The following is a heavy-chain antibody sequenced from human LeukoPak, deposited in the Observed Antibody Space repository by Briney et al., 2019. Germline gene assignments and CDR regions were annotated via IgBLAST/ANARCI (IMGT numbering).Heavy chain of an antibody. CDR2: ISSNGGST. J-gene: IGHJ4*02. V-gene: IGHV3-64*01. D-gene: IGHD4-17*01. Sequence: GGSLRLSCAASGFTFSSYAMPWVRQAPGKGLEYVSAISSNGGSTYYANSVKGRFTISRDNSKNTLYLQMGSLRAEDMAVYYCARVGSYGDYTRFDYWGQGTLVTVSS. CDR1: GFTFSSYA. CDR3: ARVGSYGDYTRFDY.